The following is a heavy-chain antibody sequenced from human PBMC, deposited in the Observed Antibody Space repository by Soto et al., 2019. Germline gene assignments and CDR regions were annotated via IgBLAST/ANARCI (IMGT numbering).Heavy chain of an antibody. J-gene: IGHJ4*02. CDR3: ASSPYYYDSSGYPQPEIDY. CDR2: IIPIFGTA. V-gene: IGHV1-69*06. Sequence: SVKVSCKASGGTFSSYAISWVRQAPGQGLEWMGGIIPIFGTANYAQKFQGRVTITADKSTSTAYMELSSLRSEDTAVYYCASSPYYYDSSGYPQPEIDYWGQGTLATVSS. D-gene: IGHD3-22*01. CDR1: GGTFSSYA.